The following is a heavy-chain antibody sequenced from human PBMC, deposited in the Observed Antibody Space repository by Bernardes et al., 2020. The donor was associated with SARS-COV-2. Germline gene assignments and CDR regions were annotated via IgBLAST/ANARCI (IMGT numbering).Heavy chain of an antibody. V-gene: IGHV1-18*01. CDR2: ISVYNGNI. D-gene: IGHD1-26*01. Sequence: ASVKVSCKASGYTFTTYGISWVRQAPGQGLEWMGWISVYNGNINYAQKLQGRVTMTTDTSTSTAYMELRSLRSDDTAMYYCVRDGSTFDYWGQGTLVTVSS. J-gene: IGHJ4*02. CDR3: VRDGSTFDY. CDR1: GYTFTTYG.